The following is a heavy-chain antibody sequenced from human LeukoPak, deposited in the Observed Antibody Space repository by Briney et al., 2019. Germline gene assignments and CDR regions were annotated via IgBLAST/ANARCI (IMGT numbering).Heavy chain of an antibody. V-gene: IGHV3-30-3*01. CDR2: ISYDGSNK. Sequence: GRSLRLSCAASGFTFSSYAMHWVRQAPGKGLEWVVVISYDGSNKYYADPVKGRFTISRDNSKNTLYLQMNSLRAEDTAAYYCAREGPYYDSSGYYYELHFDYWGQGTLVTVSS. CDR1: GFTFSSYA. D-gene: IGHD3-22*01. J-gene: IGHJ4*02. CDR3: AREGPYYDSSGYYYELHFDY.